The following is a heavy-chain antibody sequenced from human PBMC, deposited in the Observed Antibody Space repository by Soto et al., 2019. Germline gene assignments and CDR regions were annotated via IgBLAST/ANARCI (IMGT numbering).Heavy chain of an antibody. Sequence: SDTLSLTCTVSDGSINIGGYYWSWIRQHPGKGLEWIGYIYYSGSTYYNPSLKSRVTISVDTSKNQFSLKLSSVTAADTAVYYCSRVVMVRGPVDCWGTGPLVTVS. CDR1: DGSINIGGYY. V-gene: IGHV4-31*03. CDR3: SRVVMVRGPVDC. D-gene: IGHD3-10*01. CDR2: IYYSGST. J-gene: IGHJ4*02.